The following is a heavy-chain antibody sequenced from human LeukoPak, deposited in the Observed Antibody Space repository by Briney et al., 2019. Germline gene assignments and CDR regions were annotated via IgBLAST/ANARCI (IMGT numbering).Heavy chain of an antibody. CDR2: ISGRGGST. J-gene: IGHJ4*02. Sequence: GGSLRLACTASGFTFSSYAMSWVRQAPGGGLEWVSAISGRGGSTYYADSVTGRFTISRYNYQNELWRQMNSPIAEATAVYHFARLRYFDCLLFFAYWGQGTMVTVSS. V-gene: IGHV3-23*01. CDR1: GFTFSSYA. CDR3: ARLRYFDCLLFFAY. D-gene: IGHD3-9*01.